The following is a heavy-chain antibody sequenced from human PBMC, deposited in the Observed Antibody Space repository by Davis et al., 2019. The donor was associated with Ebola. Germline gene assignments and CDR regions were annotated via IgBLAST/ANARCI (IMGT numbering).Heavy chain of an antibody. J-gene: IGHJ6*03. CDR2: ISSSSSYK. Sequence: PGGSLRLSCAASGFTFSSYSMNWVRQAPGKGLEWVSSISSSSSYKYYADSVKGRFTISRDNAKNSLYLQMNSLRAEDTAVYYCAKRSGRTVTESFSYYYYYYMDVWGKGTTVTVSS. CDR3: AKRSGRTVTESFSYYYYYYMDV. D-gene: IGHD4-17*01. V-gene: IGHV3-21*01. CDR1: GFTFSSYS.